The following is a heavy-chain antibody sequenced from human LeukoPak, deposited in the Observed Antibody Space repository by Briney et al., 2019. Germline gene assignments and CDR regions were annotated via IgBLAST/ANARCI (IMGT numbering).Heavy chain of an antibody. Sequence: SVKVSCKASGGTFSSYAISWVRQAPGQGLEWMGRIIPIFGTANYAQKFQGRVTITTDESTSTAYMELNSLRSEDTAVYYCASRGIAAAGPLFDYWGQGTLVTVSS. CDR1: GGTFSSYA. D-gene: IGHD6-13*01. J-gene: IGHJ4*02. CDR2: IIPIFGTA. V-gene: IGHV1-69*05. CDR3: ASRGIAAAGPLFDY.